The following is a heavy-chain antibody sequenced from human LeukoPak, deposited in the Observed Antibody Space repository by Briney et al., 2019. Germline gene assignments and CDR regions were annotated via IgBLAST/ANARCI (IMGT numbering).Heavy chain of an antibody. J-gene: IGHJ6*03. CDR2: ISAYNGNT. CDR3: ARRVVPAATLVYTDV. Sequence: ASVKVSCKASGYTFTSYGISWVRQAPGQGLEWMGWISAYNGNTNYAQKLQGRVTMTTDTSTSTAYMELRSLRSDDTAVYYCARRVVPAATLVYTDVWGKGTTVTVSS. D-gene: IGHD2-2*01. CDR1: GYTFTSYG. V-gene: IGHV1-18*01.